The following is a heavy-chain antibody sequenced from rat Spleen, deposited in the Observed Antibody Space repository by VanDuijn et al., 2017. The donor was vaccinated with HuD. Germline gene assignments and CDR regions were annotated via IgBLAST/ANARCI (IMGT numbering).Heavy chain of an antibody. CDR3: ARLNYPGITFDY. D-gene: IGHD1-4*01. J-gene: IGHJ2*01. CDR2: ISTGGGNT. Sequence: EVQLVESGGGLVQPGRSLKLSCAASGFTFSNYDMAWVRQAPTKGLEWVASISTGGGNTYYRDSVKGRFTISRDNAKSTLYLQMDSLRSEDTATYYCARLNYPGITFDYWGQGVMVTVSS. V-gene: IGHV5S23*01. CDR1: GFTFSNYD.